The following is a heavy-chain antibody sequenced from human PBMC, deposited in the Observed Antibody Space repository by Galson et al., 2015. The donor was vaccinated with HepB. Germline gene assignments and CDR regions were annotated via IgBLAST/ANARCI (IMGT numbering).Heavy chain of an antibody. CDR3: ARAGINFDWLFFSLDY. Sequence: SLRLSCAASGFTFSSYGMHWVRQAPGKGLEWVAVIWYDGSNKYYADSVKGRFTISRDNSKNTLYLQMNSLRAEDTAVYYCARAGINFDWLFFSLDYWGQGTLVTVSS. CDR1: GFTFSSYG. J-gene: IGHJ4*02. V-gene: IGHV3-33*01. D-gene: IGHD3-9*01. CDR2: IWYDGSNK.